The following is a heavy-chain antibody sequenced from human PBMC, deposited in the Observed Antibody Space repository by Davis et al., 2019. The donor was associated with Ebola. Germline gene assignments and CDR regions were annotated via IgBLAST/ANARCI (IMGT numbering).Heavy chain of an antibody. CDR2: IYYSGST. CDR1: SSSFRSSSYY. D-gene: IGHD2-2*01. CDR3: AIPAAINRKGGNWYFDL. Sequence: PSETLSLTCTVSSSSFRSSSYYWGWIRQPPGKGLEWIGSIYYSGSTYYNPSLKSRVTISVDTSKNQFSLKLSSVTAADTAVYYCAIPAAINRKGGNWYFDLWGRGTLVNVSS. V-gene: IGHV4-39*01. J-gene: IGHJ2*01.